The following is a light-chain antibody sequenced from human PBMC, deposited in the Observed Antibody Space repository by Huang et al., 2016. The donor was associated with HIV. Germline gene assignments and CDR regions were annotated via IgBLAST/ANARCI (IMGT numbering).Light chain of an antibody. CDR2: GAS. V-gene: IGKV3-15*01. CDR3: QQDNNWPPLT. Sequence: EIVMTQSPATLSVSPGGRATLSCRASQIISRDLAWYQQRPGQAPRLLIYGASTRATGIPARFNGSGSETEFTLTISSLQSEDFAVYYCQQDNNWPPLTFGGGTKVEIK. J-gene: IGKJ4*01. CDR1: QIISRD.